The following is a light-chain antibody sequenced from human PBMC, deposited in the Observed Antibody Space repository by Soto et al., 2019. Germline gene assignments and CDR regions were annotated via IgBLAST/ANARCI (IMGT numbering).Light chain of an antibody. J-gene: IGKJ2*01. CDR3: QQYSNSSPRYT. CDR1: QSVSSNF. Sequence: EIVLTQSPGTLSLSPGERATLFCRASQSVSSNFLAWYQQKPGQAPRLLIYNASRRAAGIPDRFSGSGSGTDVTLTSSRLEPEDFAVYYWQQYSNSSPRYTFGQGTKLEIK. CDR2: NAS. V-gene: IGKV3-20*01.